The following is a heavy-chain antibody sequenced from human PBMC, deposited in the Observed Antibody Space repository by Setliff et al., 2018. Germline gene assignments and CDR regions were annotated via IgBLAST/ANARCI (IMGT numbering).Heavy chain of an antibody. V-gene: IGHV4-34*01. CDR3: ARHRAVAGAYYFDF. J-gene: IGHJ4*02. Sequence: PSETLSLTCAVYGGSFSGYYWSWIRQPPGKGLEWIATIYYSGSTFYNPSLKSRVTISVDTSENQFFLEITSVTAADTAIYYCARHRAVAGAYYFDFWGQGTLVTV. D-gene: IGHD6-19*01. CDR2: IYYSGST. CDR1: GGSFSGYY.